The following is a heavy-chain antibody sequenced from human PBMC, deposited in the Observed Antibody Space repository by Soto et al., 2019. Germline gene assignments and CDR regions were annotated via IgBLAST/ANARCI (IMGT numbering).Heavy chain of an antibody. CDR3: ARDISSSLPPYYYGMDV. CDR1: GGTFSSYA. CDR2: IIPIFGTA. V-gene: IGHV1-69*13. D-gene: IGHD6-13*01. J-gene: IGHJ6*02. Sequence: SVKVSCKASGGTFSSYAISWVRQAPGQGLEWMGGIIPIFGTANYAQKFQGRVTITADESTSTAYMELSSLRSEDTAVYYCARDISSSLPPYYYGMDVWGQGTTVTVSS.